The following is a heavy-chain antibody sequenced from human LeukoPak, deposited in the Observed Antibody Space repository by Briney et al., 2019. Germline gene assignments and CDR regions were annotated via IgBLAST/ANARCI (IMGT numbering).Heavy chain of an antibody. J-gene: IGHJ4*02. V-gene: IGHV3-66*01. CDR2: MHSDDTT. CDR3: ASDRGYGGNSGDY. Sequence: SGGSLRLSCAASGLTVSNNYINWVRQAPGKGLEWVSVMHSDDTTYYADSVKGRFTISRDNFKSTLYLRMNTLRVEDTGVYYCASDRGYGGNSGDYWGQGTLVSVSS. D-gene: IGHD4-23*01. CDR1: GLTVSNNY.